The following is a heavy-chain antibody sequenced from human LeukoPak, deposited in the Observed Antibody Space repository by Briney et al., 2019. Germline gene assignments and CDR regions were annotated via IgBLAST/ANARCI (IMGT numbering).Heavy chain of an antibody. CDR1: GGSISSYY. Sequence: SETLSLTCTVSGGSISSYYWSWIRQPPGKGLEWIGYIYYSGSTNYNPSLKSRVTISVDTSKNQFSLKLSSVTAADTAVYYCARVVDYYYYYMDVWGKGTTVTVSS. V-gene: IGHV4-59*01. J-gene: IGHJ6*03. CDR2: IYYSGST. CDR3: ARVVDYYYYYMDV.